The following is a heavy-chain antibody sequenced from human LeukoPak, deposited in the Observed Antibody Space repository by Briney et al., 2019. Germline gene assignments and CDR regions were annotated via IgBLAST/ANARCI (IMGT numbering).Heavy chain of an antibody. D-gene: IGHD1-7*01. V-gene: IGHV4-30-4*01. J-gene: IGHJ4*02. CDR1: GGSISSGDYY. CDR3: ARLPPLSDGTLFDY. Sequence: SETLSLTCTVSGGSISSGDYYWSWIRQPPGKSLEWIGYIYYSGSTYYNPSLKSRVTISVDTSKNQFSLKLSSVTAADTAVYYCARLPPLSDGTLFDYWGQGTLVTVSS. CDR2: IYYSGST.